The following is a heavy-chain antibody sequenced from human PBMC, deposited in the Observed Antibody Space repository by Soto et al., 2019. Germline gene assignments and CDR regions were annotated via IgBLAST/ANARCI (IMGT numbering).Heavy chain of an antibody. V-gene: IGHV4-39*01. J-gene: IGHJ4*02. Sequence: PSETLSLTCTVSGDSISSSSYYWGWIRQPPGKGLEWIGSIYYSGSTYYNPSLKSRVTISVDTSKNQFSLKLSSVTAADTAVYYCASRPEMATTIADYWGQGTLVTVSS. D-gene: IGHD5-12*01. CDR3: ASRPEMATTIADY. CDR1: GDSISSSSYY. CDR2: IYYSGST.